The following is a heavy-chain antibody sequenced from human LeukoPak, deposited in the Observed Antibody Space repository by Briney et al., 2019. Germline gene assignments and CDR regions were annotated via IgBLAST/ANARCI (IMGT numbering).Heavy chain of an antibody. Sequence: ASVRVSCKVSRYTLTELSMRCVRQAPGKGREWMGGFDPEDGETIYAQKFQGRVTMTEDTSTDTAYMELSSLRSEDTAVYYCATRQWLVLEAFDIWGQGTMVTVSS. J-gene: IGHJ3*02. CDR1: RYTLTELS. D-gene: IGHD6-19*01. CDR2: FDPEDGET. V-gene: IGHV1-24*01. CDR3: ATRQWLVLEAFDI.